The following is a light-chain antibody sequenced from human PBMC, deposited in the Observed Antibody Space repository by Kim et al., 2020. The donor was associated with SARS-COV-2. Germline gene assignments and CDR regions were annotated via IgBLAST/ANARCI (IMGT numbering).Light chain of an antibody. CDR2: RAS. V-gene: IGKV1-5*03. Sequence: DIQMTQSPSTLSASVGDRVTITCRASQSISPWVAWHQQKPGEAPKVLMQRASVLESGVPSRFSGHESGTEFTISISNLQPEDFATYYCQQYASYPVTFGQGTKVDIK. CDR3: QQYASYPVT. CDR1: QSISPW. J-gene: IGKJ1*01.